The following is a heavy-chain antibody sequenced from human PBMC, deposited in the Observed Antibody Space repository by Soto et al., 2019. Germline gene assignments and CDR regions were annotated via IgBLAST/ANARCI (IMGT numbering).Heavy chain of an antibody. D-gene: IGHD4-17*01. V-gene: IGHV3-21*01. J-gene: IGHJ6*02. Sequence: PGGSLRLSCAASGFTFSSYSMNWVRQAPGKXLEWVSSISSSSSYIYYADSVKGRFTISRDNAKNSLYLQMNSLRAEDTAVYYCARDQETTLFSSHYYYYGMDVWGQGTTVTVSS. CDR3: ARDQETTLFSSHYYYYGMDV. CDR2: ISSSSSYI. CDR1: GFTFSSYS.